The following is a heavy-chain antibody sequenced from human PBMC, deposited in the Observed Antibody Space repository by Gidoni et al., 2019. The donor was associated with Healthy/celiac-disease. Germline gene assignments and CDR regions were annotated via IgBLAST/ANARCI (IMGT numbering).Heavy chain of an antibody. CDR3: ARDKSYGFFDY. J-gene: IGHJ4*02. D-gene: IGHD5-18*01. Sequence: QVQLQESGPGLVKPSETLSLPCTVSGGSISSYYWSWIRQPPGKGLEWIGYIYYSGSTNYNPSLKSRVTISVDTSKNQFSLKLSSVTAADTAVYYCARDKSYGFFDYWGQGTLVTVSS. V-gene: IGHV4-59*01. CDR1: GGSISSYY. CDR2: IYYSGST.